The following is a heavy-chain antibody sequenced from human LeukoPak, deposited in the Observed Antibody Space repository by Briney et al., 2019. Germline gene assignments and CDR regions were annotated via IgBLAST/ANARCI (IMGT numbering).Heavy chain of an antibody. CDR3: ARASLGWFGELLPNWFDP. V-gene: IGHV3-30*04. Sequence: AGGSLRLSCAASGFTFSSYAMHWVRQAPGKGLEWVAVISYDGSNKNYADSVKGRFTISRDNSKNTLYLQMNSLRAEDTAVYYCARASLGWFGELLPNWFDPWGQGTLVTVSS. J-gene: IGHJ5*02. CDR1: GFTFSSYA. CDR2: ISYDGSNK. D-gene: IGHD3-10*01.